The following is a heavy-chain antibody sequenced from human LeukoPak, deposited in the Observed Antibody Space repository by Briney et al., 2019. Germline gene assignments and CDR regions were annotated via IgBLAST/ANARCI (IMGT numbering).Heavy chain of an antibody. J-gene: IGHJ4*02. CDR1: GGSISSYY. Sequence: PSETLSLTCTVSGGSISSYYWSWIRQPPGKGLEWIWYTYYSGSTNDNPSFMSRVTISVDTSKNQFPLKRRSVADADTAVYDCARVEAAVGYYFDDWGQGTLVTVSS. D-gene: IGHD6-13*01. CDR3: ARVEAAVGYYFDD. CDR2: TYYSGST. V-gene: IGHV4-59*01.